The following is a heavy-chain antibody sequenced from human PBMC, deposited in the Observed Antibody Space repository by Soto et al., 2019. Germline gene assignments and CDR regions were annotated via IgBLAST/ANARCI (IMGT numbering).Heavy chain of an antibody. CDR3: ARVLEGAPLYGMDV. V-gene: IGHV4-61*01. Sequence: SETLSLTCTVSGGSVSSGSYYWSWIRQPPGKGLEWIGYIYYSGSTNYNPSLKSRVTISVDTSKNQFSLKLSSVTAADTAVYYCARVLEGAPLYGMDVWGQGTTVTVSS. J-gene: IGHJ6*02. CDR2: IYYSGST. CDR1: GGSVSSGSYY. D-gene: IGHD1-1*01.